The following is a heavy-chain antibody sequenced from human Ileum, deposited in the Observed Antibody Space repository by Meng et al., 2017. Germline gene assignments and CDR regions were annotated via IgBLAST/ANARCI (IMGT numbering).Heavy chain of an antibody. CDR3: AHIFDS. V-gene: IGHV4-4*02. CDR2: MNLGGSP. CDR1: GRSIRSSDW. Sequence: QVQLLESGPGLVEPSGTLSLPCAVSGRSIRSSDWWSWVRQPPGKGLEWIAEMNLGGSPNYNPSLKSRVTMSVDKSNDHLSLQLTSVTAADTAVYYCAHIFDSWGQGTLVTVSS. J-gene: IGHJ4*02.